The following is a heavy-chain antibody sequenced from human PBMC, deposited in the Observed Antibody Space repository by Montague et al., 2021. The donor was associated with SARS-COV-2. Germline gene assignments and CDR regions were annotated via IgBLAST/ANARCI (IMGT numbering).Heavy chain of an antibody. J-gene: IGHJ4*02. CDR1: GGSFSGYY. CDR2: INHSGST. Sequence: SETLSLTCAVYGGSFSGYYWSWIRQPPGKGLEWIGEINHSGSTNYNPSLKSRVTISVDTSKNQFSLKLRSVTAADTAVYYCARVAESTYYDFWSGYLRFYYVDYWGQGTLVTVS. CDR3: ARVAESTYYDFWSGYLRFYYVDY. D-gene: IGHD3-3*01. V-gene: IGHV4-34*01.